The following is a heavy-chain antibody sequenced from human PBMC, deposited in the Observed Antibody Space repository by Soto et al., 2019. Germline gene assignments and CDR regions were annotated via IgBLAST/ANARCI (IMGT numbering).Heavy chain of an antibody. CDR1: GGSISSSAFK. CDR2: IYYSGTT. D-gene: IGHD6-25*01. V-gene: IGHV4-39*01. J-gene: IGHJ5*02. CDR3: ARHGAAPVASWFDP. Sequence: SETLSLTCTVSGGSISSSAFKWGWIRQTPGKGLEWIGSIYYSGTTYYNPFLQSRVTRAVDTSTNQFSLKLNAVTAADTAVYYCARHGAAPVASWFDPWGQGILVTVS.